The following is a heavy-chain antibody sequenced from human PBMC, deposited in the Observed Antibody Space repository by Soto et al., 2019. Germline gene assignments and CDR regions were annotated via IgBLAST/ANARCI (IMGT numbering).Heavy chain of an antibody. Sequence: SVKLYFKASWGTFSRDAVSWVRQAPGQGLEWMGGTIPIFGTANYAQKFQGRVTITADESTSTAYMELSSLRSEDTAVYYCHSAGYSSSWYDLDYSGQGTLVTVSS. CDR3: HSAGYSSSWYDLDY. CDR1: WGTFSRDA. CDR2: TIPIFGTA. D-gene: IGHD6-13*01. J-gene: IGHJ4*02. V-gene: IGHV1-69*13.